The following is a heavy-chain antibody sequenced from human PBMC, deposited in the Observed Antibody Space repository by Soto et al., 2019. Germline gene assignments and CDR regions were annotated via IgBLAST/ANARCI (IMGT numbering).Heavy chain of an antibody. Sequence: QVQLVESGGGVVQPGRSLRLSCAASGFTFRSFGMHWVRQAPGKGVEWVASISYDGVNIYYADSVKGRFTISRENSKDTLHLQMNIMRAEYMVVYCWTIARLVGSACYVEYFDSWGLGTRVTVSS. CDR2: ISYDGVNI. J-gene: IGHJ4*02. CDR3: TIARLVGSACYVEYFDS. D-gene: IGHD6-19*01. CDR1: GFTFRSFG. V-gene: IGHV3-30*03.